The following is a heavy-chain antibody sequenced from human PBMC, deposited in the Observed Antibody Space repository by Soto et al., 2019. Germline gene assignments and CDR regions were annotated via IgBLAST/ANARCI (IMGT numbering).Heavy chain of an antibody. V-gene: IGHV3-23*01. CDR3: AKGGCFGGIIDS. J-gene: IGHJ4*02. CDR1: GFTFIDYA. Sequence: EVQLLDSGGGLVQPGGSLRLSCAASGFTFIDYAMSWVRQAPGKGLEWVATISTVGHSTFSAASVKGRFTTSRDNYKTTLYLQMNSLRVEDTAFYFCAKGGCFGGIIDSWGRGTLVTVSS. D-gene: IGHD3-16*01. CDR2: ISTVGHST.